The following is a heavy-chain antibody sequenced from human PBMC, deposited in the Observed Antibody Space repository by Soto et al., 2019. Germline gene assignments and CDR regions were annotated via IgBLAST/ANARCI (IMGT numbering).Heavy chain of an antibody. Sequence: QLQLQESGPGLVKPSETLSLTCTVSGGSISSSSYYWGWIRQPPGKGLEWIGSIYYSRITYYNPSRKSRVTITEDTSKNPVPLKLSSVSGADAAVYYCARPEVTTFGYFDYWGQGTLVTVSS. J-gene: IGHJ4*02. V-gene: IGHV4-39*01. CDR1: GGSISSSSYY. CDR2: IYYSRIT. D-gene: IGHD4-17*01. CDR3: ARPEVTTFGYFDY.